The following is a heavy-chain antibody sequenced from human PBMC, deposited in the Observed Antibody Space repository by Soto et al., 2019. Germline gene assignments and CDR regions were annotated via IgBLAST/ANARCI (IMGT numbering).Heavy chain of an antibody. CDR2: ITGSGGTT. Sequence: EVQLLESGGGLLQPGGSPRLSCEGSGFSFGSYAMSWVRQAPGRGLEWISSITGSGGTTYYADSVKGRFTISRDNSKNTLYLQMNSLTAKDTALYYCAHQTGHSPEKDAFDIWGQGTMVIVSS. CDR3: AHQTGHSPEKDAFDI. J-gene: IGHJ3*02. CDR1: GFSFGSYA. D-gene: IGHD2-15*01. V-gene: IGHV3-23*01.